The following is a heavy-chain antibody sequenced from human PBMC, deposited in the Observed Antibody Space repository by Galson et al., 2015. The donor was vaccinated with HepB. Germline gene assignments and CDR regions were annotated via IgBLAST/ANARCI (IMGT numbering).Heavy chain of an antibody. CDR2: ISYDGSNK. CDR1: GFTFSSYG. V-gene: IGHV3-30*18. D-gene: IGHD3-3*01. CDR3: AKGREHYDFWSGYCADY. J-gene: IGHJ4*02. Sequence: SLRLSCAASGFTFSSYGMHWVRQAPGKGLEWVAVISYDGSNKYYADSVKGRFTISRDNSKNTLYLQMNSLRAEDTAVYYCAKGREHYDFWSGYCADYWGQGTLDTVSS.